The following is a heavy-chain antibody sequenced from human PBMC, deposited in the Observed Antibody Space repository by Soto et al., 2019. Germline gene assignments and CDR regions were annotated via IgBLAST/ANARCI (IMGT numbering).Heavy chain of an antibody. J-gene: IGHJ4*02. Sequence: EVQLLESGGGLVQPGGSLRLSCAASGFTFSTYGMSWVRQAPGKGLEWVSSISGNGAGTYYADSVKGRFTISRDNSKNTLFLQMNSLRAEDTAVYYCAKLVSAAGINYWGQGTLVTVSS. CDR3: AKLVSAAGINY. CDR1: GFTFSTYG. D-gene: IGHD6-13*01. V-gene: IGHV3-23*01. CDR2: ISGNGAGT.